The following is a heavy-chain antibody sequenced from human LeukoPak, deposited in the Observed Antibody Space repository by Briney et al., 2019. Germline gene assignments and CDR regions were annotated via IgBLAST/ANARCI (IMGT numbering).Heavy chain of an antibody. CDR2: IQYDGSNE. Sequence: GGSLRLSCAASRFTFSSYGMHWVRQAPGKGLEWVAYIQYDGSNEQYADSVKGRFSISRDSSKNILYLQMNSLRAEDTAVYYCARGEYHQDGIGYNRFDNWGQGALVTVSS. J-gene: IGHJ4*02. CDR3: ARGEYHQDGIGYNRFDN. CDR1: RFTFSSYG. V-gene: IGHV3-30*02. D-gene: IGHD5-24*01.